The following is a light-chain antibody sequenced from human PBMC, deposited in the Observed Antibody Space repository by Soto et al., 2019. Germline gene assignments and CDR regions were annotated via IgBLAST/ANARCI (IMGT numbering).Light chain of an antibody. CDR2: GAS. CDR1: QGFRSN. J-gene: IGKJ5*01. V-gene: IGKV3-15*01. Sequence: EIVMTQSPATLSVSPGERATLSCRASQGFRSNLAWYQQKPCLAPRLLIYGASTRATGIPARFSGTGSGTDFTLTITRLEPEDSAVYFCQQYTGPPTTFGQGTRLEIK. CDR3: QQYTGPPTT.